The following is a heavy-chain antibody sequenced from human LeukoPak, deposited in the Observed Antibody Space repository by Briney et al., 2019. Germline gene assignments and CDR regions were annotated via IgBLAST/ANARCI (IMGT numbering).Heavy chain of an antibody. CDR1: GFTFSSYA. V-gene: IGHV3-23*01. J-gene: IGHJ4*02. CDR2: ISGSGGST. CDR3: AKDPPRGYGYGYRDY. D-gene: IGHD5-18*01. Sequence: GGSLRLSCAASGFTFSSYAMSWVRQAPGKGLEWVSGISGSGGSTYYADSVKGRFTISRDNSKNTLYLQMSSLRAEDTAVYYCAKDPPRGYGYGYRDYWGQGTLVTVSS.